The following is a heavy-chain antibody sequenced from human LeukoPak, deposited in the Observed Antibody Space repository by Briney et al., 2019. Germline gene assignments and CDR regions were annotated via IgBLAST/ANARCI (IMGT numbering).Heavy chain of an antibody. V-gene: IGHV4-38-2*02. CDR2: INHSGGT. D-gene: IGHD5-18*01. J-gene: IGHJ4*02. CDR3: ARSIGYSYGGGDY. Sequence: SETLSLTCTVSGYSISSSYYWSWIRQPPGKGLEWIGEINHSGGTNYNPSLKSRVTISVDTSKNQFSLKLSSVTAADTAVYYCARSIGYSYGGGDYWGQGTLVTVSS. CDR1: GYSISSSYY.